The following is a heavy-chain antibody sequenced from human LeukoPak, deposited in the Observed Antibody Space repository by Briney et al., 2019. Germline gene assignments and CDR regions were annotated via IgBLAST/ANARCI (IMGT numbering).Heavy chain of an antibody. J-gene: IGHJ4*02. V-gene: IGHV3-23*01. CDR1: GFTFSSYA. CDR2: ISGSGGST. D-gene: IGHD3-3*01. CDR3: AKAPYYDFWSGYAYFDY. Sequence: PGGSLRLACAASGFTFSSYAMSWVRQAPGKGLEWVSAISGSGGSTYYADSVKGRFTISRDNSKNTLYLQMNSLRAEDTAVYYCAKAPYYDFWSGYAYFDYWGQGTLVTVSS.